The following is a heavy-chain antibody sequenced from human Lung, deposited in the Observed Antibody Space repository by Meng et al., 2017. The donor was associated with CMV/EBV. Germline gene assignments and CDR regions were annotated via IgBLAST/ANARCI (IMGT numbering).Heavy chain of an antibody. V-gene: IGHV3-48*04. CDR3: ATACSSTSSLAAYYYYVMDV. CDR1: GFTFSSYG. CDR2: ISSSSSTI. J-gene: IGHJ6*02. D-gene: IGHD2-2*01. Sequence: ESXKISXAASGFTFSSYGMNWVRQAPGKGLEWVSYISSSSSTIYYADSVKGRFTISRDNAKNSLYLQMNSLRAEDTAVYYCATACSSTSSLAAYYYYVMDVWGQGXTVTVSS.